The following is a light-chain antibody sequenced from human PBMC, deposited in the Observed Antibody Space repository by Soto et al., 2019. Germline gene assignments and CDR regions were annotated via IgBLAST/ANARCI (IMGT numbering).Light chain of an antibody. V-gene: IGKV3-11*01. J-gene: IGKJ5*01. CDR3: QQRSNWPPIT. Sequence: EIVLTQSPATLSLSPGERATLSCRASQSVSSYLAWYQQNPGQAPRRLIYDASNRATGIPARFSGSGSGTDFTRTISSLEHADFAVYYCQQRSNWPPITFGQGTRLEIK. CDR2: DAS. CDR1: QSVSSY.